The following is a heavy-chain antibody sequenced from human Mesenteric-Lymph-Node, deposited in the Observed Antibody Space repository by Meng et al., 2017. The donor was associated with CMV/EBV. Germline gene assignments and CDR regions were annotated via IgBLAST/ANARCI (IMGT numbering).Heavy chain of an antibody. CDR2: INWNGGST. Sequence: GESLKISCAASGFTFDDYGMSWVRQAPGKGLEWVSGINWNGGSTGYADSVKGRFTISRDNAKNSLYLQMNSLRAEDTALYYCARGDCSNTSCPWADYYGMDVWGQGTTVTVSS. D-gene: IGHD2-2*01. J-gene: IGHJ6*02. CDR3: ARGDCSNTSCPWADYYGMDV. V-gene: IGHV3-20*04. CDR1: GFTFDDYG.